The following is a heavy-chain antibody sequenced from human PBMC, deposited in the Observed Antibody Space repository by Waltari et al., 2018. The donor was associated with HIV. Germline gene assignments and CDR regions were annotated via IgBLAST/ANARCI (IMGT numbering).Heavy chain of an antibody. J-gene: IGHJ4*02. V-gene: IGHV3-9*01. CDR1: GFTFDDYA. CDR3: AKLTVDCTNGVCYSY. Sequence: EVQLVESGGGWVQPGRSLRLSCAASGFTFDDYAMHWVRPAPGKGLEWVSGISWNSGSIGYADSVKGRFTISRDNAKNSLYLQMNSLRAEDTALYYCAKLTVDCTNGVCYSYWGQGTLVTVSS. D-gene: IGHD2-8*01. CDR2: ISWNSGSI.